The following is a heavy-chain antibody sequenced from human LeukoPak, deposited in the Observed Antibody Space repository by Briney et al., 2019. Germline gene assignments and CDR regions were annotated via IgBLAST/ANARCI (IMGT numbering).Heavy chain of an antibody. V-gene: IGHV3-23*01. D-gene: IGHD5-24*01. J-gene: IGHJ4*02. CDR1: GFTFSSYA. CDR3: AKGEMATTPRKLDY. Sequence: GGSLRLSCAASGFTFSSYAMTWVRQAPGKGLEWVSSISGNGGSTYYADSVKGRFTISRDNSENTLYLQVNSLRAEDTAVYYCAKGEMATTPRKLDYWGQGTLVTVSS. CDR2: ISGNGGST.